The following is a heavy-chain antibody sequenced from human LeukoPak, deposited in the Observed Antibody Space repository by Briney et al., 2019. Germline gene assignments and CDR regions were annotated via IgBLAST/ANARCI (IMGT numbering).Heavy chain of an antibody. CDR2: IHRSGSP. J-gene: IGHJ4*02. D-gene: IGHD1-14*01. Sequence: PSETLSLTCTVSLDSTTSNFWSWVRQPPAKGLEWIGEIHRSGSPNYNPSLQSRVTISIDRSRNQIVLELSSVTAADTAVYYCAREILGGFNPGAYWGQGMLVTVSS. V-gene: IGHV4-4*02. CDR3: AREILGGFNPGAY. CDR1: LDSTTSNF.